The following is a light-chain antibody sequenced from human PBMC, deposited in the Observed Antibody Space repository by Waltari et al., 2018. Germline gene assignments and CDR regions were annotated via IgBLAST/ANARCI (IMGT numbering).Light chain of an antibody. CDR3: ASYTSGNTLI. J-gene: IGLJ2*01. CDR2: DVS. Sequence: QSALTPPASVSGSPGQSISISCTGTSTAVGSYNYFSWYQQHPGSAPKLMIYDVSERPSGVSDRFSGSKSGNTASLTISGLQAEDEADYYCASYTSGNTLIFGGGTRVTVL. CDR1: STAVGSYNY. V-gene: IGLV2-14*03.